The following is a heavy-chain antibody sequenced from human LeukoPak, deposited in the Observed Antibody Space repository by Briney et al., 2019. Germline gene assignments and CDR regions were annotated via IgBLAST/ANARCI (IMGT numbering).Heavy chain of an antibody. CDR2: IYYRGST. CDR3: ATLQLLDWPHNWYES. J-gene: IGHJ5*01. Sequence: SETLSPTLTVSGGAIISNYCSCIRQPPGKGLEWIGYIYYRGSTNYNPSLKSRVTISVDTSKNQFSLKLSSVTAADTAVYYWATLQLLDWPHNWYESSGQGTLVTVSS. V-gene: IGHV4-59*08. CDR1: GGAIISNY. D-gene: IGHD3-3*01.